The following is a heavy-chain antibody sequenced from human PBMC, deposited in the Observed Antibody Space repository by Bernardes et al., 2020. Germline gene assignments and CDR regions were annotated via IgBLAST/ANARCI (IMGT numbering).Heavy chain of an antibody. D-gene: IGHD2-2*01. CDR1: GFICSNYD. CDR2: IGPSDDI. Sequence: GGSLRLSCAASGFICSNYDMHWVRQAPGNALEWVSAIGPSDDIYYSASVKGRFSIFRDNANNSLYLQMNSLRAGDTAVYYCARGGVGVVPAAGYFDYWGQGTLVTVSS. V-gene: IGHV3-13*01. CDR3: ARGGVGVVPAAGYFDY. J-gene: IGHJ4*02.